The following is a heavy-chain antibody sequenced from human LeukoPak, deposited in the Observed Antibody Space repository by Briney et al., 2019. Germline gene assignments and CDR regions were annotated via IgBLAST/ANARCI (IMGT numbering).Heavy chain of an antibody. Sequence: GESLKISCKGSGYSFATYWIAWVRQTPRKGLEWMGIIYPRDSDTKYNPSFQGQVSISADKSISTAYLQWNSLQASDTAIYYCARSHSSTPTWFDPWGQGTLVSVSS. CDR2: IYPRDSDT. J-gene: IGHJ5*02. D-gene: IGHD2-15*01. V-gene: IGHV5-51*01. CDR1: GYSFATYW. CDR3: ARSHSSTPTWFDP.